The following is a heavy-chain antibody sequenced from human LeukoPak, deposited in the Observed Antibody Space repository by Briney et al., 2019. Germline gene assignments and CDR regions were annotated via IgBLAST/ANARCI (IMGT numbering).Heavy chain of an antibody. Sequence: GESLKISCKGSGYSFTSYWIGWVRQMPGKGLEWMGIIYPDDSDTKYSPSFQGQVTISADKSIRTAFLQWSSLKASDTAMYYCARQRNYYDTTAPDCWGQGTPVTVSS. D-gene: IGHD3-22*01. J-gene: IGHJ4*02. CDR2: IYPDDSDT. CDR3: ARQRNYYDTTAPDC. V-gene: IGHV5-51*01. CDR1: GYSFTSYW.